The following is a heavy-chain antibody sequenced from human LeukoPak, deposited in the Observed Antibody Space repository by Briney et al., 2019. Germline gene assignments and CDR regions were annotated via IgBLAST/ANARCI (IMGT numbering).Heavy chain of an antibody. CDR1: GYTFTSYG. CDR3: ARGAANLDYYYYGMDV. J-gene: IGHJ6*02. CDR2: ISAYNGNT. V-gene: IGHV1-18*01. Sequence: ASVKVSCKASGYTFTSYGISWVRQAPGQGLEWMGWISAYNGNTNYAQKLQGRVTMTTDTSTSTAYMELRSLRSDDTAVYYCARGAANLDYYYYGMDVWGQGTTVTGSS.